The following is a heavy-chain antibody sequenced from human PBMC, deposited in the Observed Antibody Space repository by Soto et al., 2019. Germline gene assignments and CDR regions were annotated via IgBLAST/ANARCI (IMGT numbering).Heavy chain of an antibody. Sequence: GGSLRLSCAASGFTFSSYAMHWVRQAPGKGLEWVAVISYDGSNKYYADSVKGRFTISRDNSKNTLYLQMNSLRAEDTAVYYCARDSLTYYYDSSGYDWGQGTLVTVSS. J-gene: IGHJ4*02. CDR3: ARDSLTYYYDSSGYD. D-gene: IGHD3-22*01. V-gene: IGHV3-30-3*01. CDR1: GFTFSSYA. CDR2: ISYDGSNK.